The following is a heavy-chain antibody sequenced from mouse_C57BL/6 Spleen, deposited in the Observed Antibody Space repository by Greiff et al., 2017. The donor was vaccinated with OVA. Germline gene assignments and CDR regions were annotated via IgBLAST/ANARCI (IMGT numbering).Heavy chain of an antibody. J-gene: IGHJ1*03. CDR1: GYTFTDYY. CDR2: IYPGSGNT. V-gene: IGHV1-76*01. D-gene: IGHD1-1*01. Sequence: VKLVESGAELVRPGASVKLSCKASGYTFTDYYINWVKQRPGQGLEWIARIYPGSGNTYYNEKFKGKATLTAEKSSSTAYMQLSSLTSEDSAVYFCARGNYGSSYGYFDVWGTGTTVTVSS. CDR3: ARGNYGSSYGYFDV.